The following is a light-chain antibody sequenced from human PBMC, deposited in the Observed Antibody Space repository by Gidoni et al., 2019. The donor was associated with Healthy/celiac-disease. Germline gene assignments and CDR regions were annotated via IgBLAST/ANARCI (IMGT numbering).Light chain of an antibody. J-gene: IGKJ1*01. V-gene: IGKV1-39*01. CDR3: QQCQGTPWT. CDR2: AAS. Sequence: DVQMTQSPSSLSATVGDRVSITRRASQSLDRFLTWYQQIPGKAPKLLIYAASTLQSGVPSRFSGSGSGTQFTLTITSLHPEDSATYFCQQCQGTPWTFGQGTKVEIK. CDR1: QSLDRF.